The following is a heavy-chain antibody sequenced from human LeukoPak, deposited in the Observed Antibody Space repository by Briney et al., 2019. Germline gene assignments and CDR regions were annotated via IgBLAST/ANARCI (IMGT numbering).Heavy chain of an antibody. J-gene: IGHJ4*02. CDR2: IIPILGIA. CDR1: GGTFSSYT. V-gene: IGHV1-69*02. D-gene: IGHD3-10*01. Sequence: SVKVSCKASGGTFSSYTISWVRQAPGQGLEWMGRIIPILGIANYAQKFQGRVTITADKSTSTAYMELSSLRSEDTAVYYCATPVRGIKGFDYWGQGTLVTVST. CDR3: ATPVRGIKGFDY.